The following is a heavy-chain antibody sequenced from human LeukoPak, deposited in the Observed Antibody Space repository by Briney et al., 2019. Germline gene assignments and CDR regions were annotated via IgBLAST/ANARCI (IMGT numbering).Heavy chain of an antibody. CDR2: ISAYNGNT. J-gene: IGHJ3*02. CDR1: GDGFANYG. D-gene: IGHD6-13*01. Sequence: ASVKVSCTASGDGFANYGFSWVRQAPGQGLEWMGWISAYNGNTNYAQKLQGRVTMTTDTSTSTAYMELRSLRSDDTAVYYCARGALGQQLGAFDIWGQGTMVTVSS. CDR3: ARGALGQQLGAFDI. V-gene: IGHV1-18*01.